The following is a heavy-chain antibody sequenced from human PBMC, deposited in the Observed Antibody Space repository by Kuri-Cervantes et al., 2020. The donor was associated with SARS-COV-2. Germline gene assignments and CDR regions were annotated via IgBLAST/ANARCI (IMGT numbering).Heavy chain of an antibody. J-gene: IGHJ5*02. CDR2: IRYDGSNK. D-gene: IGHD3-3*01. CDR3: AKAPYDFWSGYHPLTA. Sequence: GGSLRLSCTASGFNYLNYAMHWVRQAPGKGLEWVAFIRYDGSNKYYADSVKGRFTISRDNSKNTLYLQMNSLRAEDTALYYCAKAPYDFWSGYHPLTAWGQGTLVTVSS. CDR1: GFNYLNYA. V-gene: IGHV3-30*02.